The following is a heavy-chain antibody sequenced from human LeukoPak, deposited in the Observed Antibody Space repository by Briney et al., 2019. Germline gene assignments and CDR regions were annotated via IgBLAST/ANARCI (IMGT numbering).Heavy chain of an antibody. CDR2: IYYSGST. CDR3: ARSSGSYGFFDL. J-gene: IGHJ2*01. Sequence: SETLSLTCTVSAVSISSSSHYWGWIRQPPGKGLEWIGSIYYSGSTYYNPSLKSRVTISVDTSKNQFSLKLSSVTAADTAVYYCARSSGSYGFFDLWGRGTLVTVSS. D-gene: IGHD1-26*01. CDR1: AVSISSSSHY. V-gene: IGHV4-39*01.